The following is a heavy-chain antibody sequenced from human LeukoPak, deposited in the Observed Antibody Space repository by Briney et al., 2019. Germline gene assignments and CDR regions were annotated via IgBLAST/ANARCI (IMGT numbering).Heavy chain of an antibody. Sequence: ASVKVSCKASGGTFSSYAISWVRQAPGQGLEWMGGIIPIFGTANYAQKFQGRVTITTDESTSTAYMELSSLGSEGTAVYYCARSNVVVVAATPDAFDIWGQGTMVTVSS. CDR1: GGTFSSYA. CDR2: IIPIFGTA. CDR3: ARSNVVVVAATPDAFDI. J-gene: IGHJ3*02. V-gene: IGHV1-69*05. D-gene: IGHD2-15*01.